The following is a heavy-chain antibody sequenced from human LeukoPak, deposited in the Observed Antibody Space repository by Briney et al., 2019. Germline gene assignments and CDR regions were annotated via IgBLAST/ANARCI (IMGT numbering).Heavy chain of an antibody. Sequence: SVKVSCKASGYTFTNNYLHWVRQAPGQGLEWMGGIIPIFGTANYAQKFQGRVTITADESTSTAYMELSSLRSEDTAVYYCARASVTTTGLFDYWGQGTLVTVSS. V-gene: IGHV1-69*13. D-gene: IGHD4-17*01. CDR2: IIPIFGTA. J-gene: IGHJ4*02. CDR1: GYTFTNNY. CDR3: ARASVTTTGLFDY.